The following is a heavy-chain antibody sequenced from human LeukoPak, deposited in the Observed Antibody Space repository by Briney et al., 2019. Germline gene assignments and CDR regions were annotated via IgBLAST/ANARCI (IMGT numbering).Heavy chain of an antibody. J-gene: IGHJ6*02. Sequence: GESLKISCKGSGYSFTSYWIGWVRQMPGKGLERMGIIYPGDSDTRYSPSFQGQVTISADKSISTAYLQWSSLKASDAAMYYCARSKVTRSYYYGMDVWGQGTTVTVSS. CDR1: GYSFTSYW. CDR2: IYPGDSDT. D-gene: IGHD4-17*01. V-gene: IGHV5-51*01. CDR3: ARSKVTRSYYYGMDV.